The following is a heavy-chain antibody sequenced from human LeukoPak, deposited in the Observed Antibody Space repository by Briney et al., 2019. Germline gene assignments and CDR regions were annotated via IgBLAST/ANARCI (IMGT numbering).Heavy chain of an antibody. V-gene: IGHV1-69*04. Sequence: ASVKVSCKASGYTFTSYGISWVRQAPGQGLEWMGRIIPILGIANYAQKFQGRVTITADKSTSTAYMELSSLRSEDTAVYYCARDDFGVVQNDFPFDYWGQGTLVTVSS. D-gene: IGHD3-3*01. CDR1: GYTFTSYG. CDR3: ARDDFGVVQNDFPFDY. CDR2: IIPILGIA. J-gene: IGHJ4*02.